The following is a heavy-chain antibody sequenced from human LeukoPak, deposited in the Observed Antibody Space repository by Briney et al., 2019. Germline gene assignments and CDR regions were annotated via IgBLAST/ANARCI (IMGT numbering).Heavy chain of an antibody. CDR3: ARASPYYYDSSGYYRY. CDR1: GGSFSGYY. CDR2: IYYSGST. J-gene: IGHJ4*02. Sequence: SETLSLTCAVYGGSFSGYYWSWIRQPPGKGLEWIGYIYYSGSTYYNPSLKSRVTISVDTSKNQFSLKLSSVTAADTAVYYCARASPYYYDSSGYYRYWGQGTLVTVSS. V-gene: IGHV4-30-4*08. D-gene: IGHD3-22*01.